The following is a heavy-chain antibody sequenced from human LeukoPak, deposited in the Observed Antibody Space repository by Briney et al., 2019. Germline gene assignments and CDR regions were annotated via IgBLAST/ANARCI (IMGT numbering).Heavy chain of an antibody. V-gene: IGHV3-30*18. J-gene: IGHJ4*02. CDR2: ISYDGSNK. D-gene: IGHD6-13*01. Sequence: PGRSLRLSCAVSGITFSYYGMHWVRQAPGKGLEWVAVISYDGSNKYYADSVKGRFTISRDNSKNTLYLQMNSLRAEDTAVYYCAKDKYSSSWLYYFDYWGQGTLVTVSS. CDR3: AKDKYSSSWLYYFDY. CDR1: GITFSYYG.